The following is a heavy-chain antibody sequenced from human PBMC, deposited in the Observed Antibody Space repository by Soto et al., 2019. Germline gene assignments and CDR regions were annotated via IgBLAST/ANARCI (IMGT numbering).Heavy chain of an antibody. CDR3: ARVYRPTYYYGSGSRKYGMDV. CDR1: GYTFTSYG. V-gene: IGHV1-18*01. Sequence: ASVKVSCKASGYTFTSYGISWVRQAPGQGLEWMGWISAYNGNTNYAQKLQGRVTMTTDTSTSTAYMELRSLRSDDTAVYYCARVYRPTYYYGSGSRKYGMDVWGQGTTVTVS. CDR2: ISAYNGNT. J-gene: IGHJ6*02. D-gene: IGHD3-10*01.